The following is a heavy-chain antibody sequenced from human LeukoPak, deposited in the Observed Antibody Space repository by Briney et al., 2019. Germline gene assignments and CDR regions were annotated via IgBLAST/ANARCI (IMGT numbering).Heavy chain of an antibody. CDR3: AKEGGSGYYRNEIDY. CDR1: GFTFSSYA. CDR2: ISGSGGST. Sequence: GGSLRLSCAASGFTFSSYAMSWVRQAPGKGLEWVSAISGSGGSTYYADSVKGRFTISRDNSKNTLYLQMNSLRAEDTAVYYCAKEGGSGYYRNEIDYWDQGTLVTVSS. V-gene: IGHV3-23*01. J-gene: IGHJ4*02. D-gene: IGHD3-3*01.